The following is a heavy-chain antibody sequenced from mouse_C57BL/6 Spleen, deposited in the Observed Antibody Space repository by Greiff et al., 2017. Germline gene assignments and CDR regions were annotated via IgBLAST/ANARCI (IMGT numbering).Heavy chain of an antibody. CDR3: ASLYGSSYYWYFDV. CDR1: GFNIKNTY. CDR2: IDPANGNT. J-gene: IGHJ1*03. D-gene: IGHD1-1*01. V-gene: IGHV14-3*01. Sequence: VQLKESVAELVRPGASVKLSCTASGFNIKNTYMHWVKQRPEQGLEWIGRIDPANGNTKYAPKFQGKATITADTSSNTAYLQLSSLTSEDTAIYYCASLYGSSYYWYFDVWGTGTTVTVSS.